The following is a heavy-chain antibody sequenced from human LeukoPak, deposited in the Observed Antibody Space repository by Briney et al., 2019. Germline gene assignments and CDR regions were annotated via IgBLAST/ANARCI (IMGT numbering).Heavy chain of an antibody. Sequence: GRSLRLSCAASGSTFSSHAMHWVRQAPGKGLEWVAVISTDGSRQYYADSVKGRFAISRDNSKSTLHLQMSSLRPEDTAVYNCARDVTGSYTFDYWGQGSLVTVSS. CDR1: GSTFSSHA. CDR3: ARDVTGSYTFDY. V-gene: IGHV3-30*09. CDR2: ISTDGSRQ. D-gene: IGHD1-26*01. J-gene: IGHJ4*02.